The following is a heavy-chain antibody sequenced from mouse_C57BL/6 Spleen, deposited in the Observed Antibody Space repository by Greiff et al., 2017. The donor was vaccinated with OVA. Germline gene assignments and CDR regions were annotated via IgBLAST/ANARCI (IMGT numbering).Heavy chain of an antibody. J-gene: IGHJ4*01. D-gene: IGHD1-1*01. Sequence: EVHLVESEGGLVQPGSSMKLSCTASGFTFSDYYMAWVRQVPEKGLEWVANINYDGSSTYYLDSLKSRFIISRDNAKNILYLQMSSLQSEDTATDYCGRKGVATGAMDHWGQGTSGTVSS. CDR1: GFTFSDYY. CDR2: INYDGSST. CDR3: GRKGVATGAMDH. V-gene: IGHV5-16*01.